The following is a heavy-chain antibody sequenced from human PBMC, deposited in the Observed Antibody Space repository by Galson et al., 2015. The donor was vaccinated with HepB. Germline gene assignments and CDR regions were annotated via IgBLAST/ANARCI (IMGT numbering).Heavy chain of an antibody. Sequence: SVKVSCKASGGTFSSYTISWVRQAPGQGLEWMGRIIPILGIANYAQKFQGRVTITADKSTSTAYMELSSLRSEDTAVYYCASPAHQHRGITMVRGRIDADEAWGQGTLVTVSS. V-gene: IGHV1-69*02. CDR3: ASPAHQHRGITMVRGRIDADEA. D-gene: IGHD3-10*01. J-gene: IGHJ4*02. CDR2: IIPILGIA. CDR1: GGTFSSYT.